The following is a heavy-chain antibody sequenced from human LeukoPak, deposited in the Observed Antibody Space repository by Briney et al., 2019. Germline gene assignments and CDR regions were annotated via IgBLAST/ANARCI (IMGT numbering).Heavy chain of an antibody. CDR3: ARAVGATNHLDY. CDR2: MNPNSGNT. J-gene: IGHJ4*02. CDR1: GYTFTSYE. V-gene: IGHV1-8*01. D-gene: IGHD1-26*01. Sequence: ASVKVSCKASGYTFTSYEINWVRQATGQGLEWMGWMNPNSGNTGSAQKFQGRLTMTRNKSISTAYMELSSLRSEDPAVYFCARAVGATNHLDYWGQGTLVTVSS.